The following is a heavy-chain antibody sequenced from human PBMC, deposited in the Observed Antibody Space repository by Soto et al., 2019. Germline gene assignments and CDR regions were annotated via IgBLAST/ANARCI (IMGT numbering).Heavy chain of an antibody. J-gene: IGHJ6*02. V-gene: IGHV4-31*03. CDR1: GGSISSGSYY. CDR2: IYYSGST. CDR3: ARDYPSGQYYYGMDV. Sequence: QVQLQESGPGLVKPSQTLSLTCTVSGGSISSGSYYWSWIRQHPGKGLEWIGYIYYSGSTYYNPSLKIRVTISVDTSKNQFSLKLNSVTAADTAVYYCARDYPSGQYYYGMDVWGQGTTVTVSS.